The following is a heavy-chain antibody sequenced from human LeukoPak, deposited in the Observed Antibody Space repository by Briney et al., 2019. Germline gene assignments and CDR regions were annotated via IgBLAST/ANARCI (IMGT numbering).Heavy chain of an antibody. CDR2: INHSGST. J-gene: IGHJ4*02. Sequence: SETLSLTCAVYGGSFSGYYWSWIRQPPGKGLEWIGEINHSGSTNYNPSLKSRVTISVDTSKNQFSLKLNSVTAADTAVYYCARQYGPGYSSTWYFDYWGLGTLVTVSS. CDR3: ARQYGPGYSSTWYFDY. D-gene: IGHD6-13*01. V-gene: IGHV4-34*01. CDR1: GGSFSGYY.